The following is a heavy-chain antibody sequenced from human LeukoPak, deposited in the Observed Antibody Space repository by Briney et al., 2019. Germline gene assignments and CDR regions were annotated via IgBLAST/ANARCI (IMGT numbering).Heavy chain of an antibody. CDR3: ARENDGDYSQNYGMDV. CDR2: INHSGST. CDR1: GGSFSGYY. J-gene: IGHJ6*02. V-gene: IGHV4-34*01. D-gene: IGHD4-17*01. Sequence: SETLSLTCAVYGGSFSGYYWSWTRQPPGKGLEWIGEINHSGSTNYNPSLKSRVTISVDTSKNQFSLKLSSVTAADTAVYYCARENDGDYSQNYGMDVWGQGTTVTVSS.